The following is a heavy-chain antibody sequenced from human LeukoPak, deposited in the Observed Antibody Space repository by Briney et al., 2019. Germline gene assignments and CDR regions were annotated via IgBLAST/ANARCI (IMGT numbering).Heavy chain of an antibody. V-gene: IGHV3-53*01. D-gene: IGHD2-2*01. CDR1: GFTVSSNY. Sequence: GGPLRLSCAASGFTVSSNYMSWVRQAPGKGLEWVSVIYSGGSTYYADSVKGRFTISRDNSKNTLYLQMNSLRAEDTAVYYCASGGVVVPAAMPAFRDYYGMDVWGQGTAVTVFS. CDR3: ASGGVVVPAAMPAFRDYYGMDV. CDR2: IYSGGST. J-gene: IGHJ6*02.